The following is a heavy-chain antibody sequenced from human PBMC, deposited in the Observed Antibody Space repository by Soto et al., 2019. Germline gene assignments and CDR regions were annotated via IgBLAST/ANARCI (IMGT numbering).Heavy chain of an antibody. V-gene: IGHV3-48*01. J-gene: IGHJ5*02. CDR1: GFTFSSYS. CDR2: ISSSSGTI. CDR3: ARDLGGSSSVWFDP. D-gene: IGHD6-6*01. Sequence: GESLRLSCAASGFTFSSYSMNWVRQAPGKGLEWVSYISSSSGTIYYADSVKGRFTISRDNAKNSLYLQMNSLRAEDTAVYYCARDLGGSSSVWFDPWGQGTLVTVSS.